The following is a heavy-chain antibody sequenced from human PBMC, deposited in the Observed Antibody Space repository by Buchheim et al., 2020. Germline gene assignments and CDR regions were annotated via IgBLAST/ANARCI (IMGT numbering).Heavy chain of an antibody. V-gene: IGHV3-21*01. CDR3: VRPEPIGL. Sequence: EVQLVESGGGLVEPGGSLRLSCAASGFTFSSYSMNWVRQAPGKGLEWVSSISSSSGYKSYADSVKGRFTISRDNAKNSLYFQMNSLRVEDTAVYYCVRPEPIGLWGQGTL. CDR1: GFTFSSYS. D-gene: IGHD1-14*01. J-gene: IGHJ4*02. CDR2: ISSSSGYK.